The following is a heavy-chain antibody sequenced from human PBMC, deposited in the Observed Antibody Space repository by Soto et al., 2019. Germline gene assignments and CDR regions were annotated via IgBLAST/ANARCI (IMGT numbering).Heavy chain of an antibody. CDR3: ARVSKGVVVAANDY. D-gene: IGHD2-15*01. Sequence: PGGSLRLSCAASGFTFSDHFMSWIRQAPGQGLEWVSYVSRSGSSIYYADSVKGRFTISRDNAKNSLYLQMNSLRAEDTAVYYCARVSKGVVVAANDYWGQGSLVTVSS. J-gene: IGHJ4*02. CDR1: GFTFSDHF. CDR2: VSRSGSSI. V-gene: IGHV3-11*01.